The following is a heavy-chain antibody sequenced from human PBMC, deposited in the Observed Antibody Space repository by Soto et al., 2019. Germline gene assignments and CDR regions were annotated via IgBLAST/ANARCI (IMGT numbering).Heavy chain of an antibody. CDR3: ASAYCSGGSRYDYFAY. Sequence: SETLSLTCTVSGGSISSYYWSWIRQPPGKGLEWIGYIYYSGSTNYNPSLKSRVTISVDTSKNQFSLKLSSVTAADTAVYYCASAYCSGGSRYDYFAYCGQGTLVTVSS. V-gene: IGHV4-59*01. J-gene: IGHJ4*02. CDR1: GGSISSYY. CDR2: IYYSGST. D-gene: IGHD2-15*01.